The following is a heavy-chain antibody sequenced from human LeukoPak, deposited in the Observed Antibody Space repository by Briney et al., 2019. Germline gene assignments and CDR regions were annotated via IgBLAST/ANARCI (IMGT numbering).Heavy chain of an antibody. CDR2: IYDSGST. V-gene: IGHV4-39*01. CDR1: GGSISSSSHF. J-gene: IGHJ5*02. D-gene: IGHD6-13*01. Sequence: SETLSLTCTVSGGSISSSSHFWGWIRQPPGKGLEWIGSIYDSGSTYYNPSLKSRVTISVDTSKNQFSLKLTSMTAADTAVYYCARHAWGSSWYYWFDPWGQGTLVTVSS. CDR3: ARHAWGSSWYYWFDP.